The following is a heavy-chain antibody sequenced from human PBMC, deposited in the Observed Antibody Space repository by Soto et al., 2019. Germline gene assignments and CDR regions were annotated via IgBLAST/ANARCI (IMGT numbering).Heavy chain of an antibody. CDR1: GFTFSSYA. J-gene: IGHJ3*02. D-gene: IGHD1-26*01. CDR3: AREVGATTLFFYAFDI. Sequence: GGSLRLSCAASGFTFSSYAMHWVRQAPGKGLEWVAVISYDGSNKYYADSVKGRFTISRDNSKNSLYLQMNSLRAEDTAVYYCAREVGATTLFFYAFDIWGQGTMVTVSS. V-gene: IGHV3-30-3*01. CDR2: ISYDGSNK.